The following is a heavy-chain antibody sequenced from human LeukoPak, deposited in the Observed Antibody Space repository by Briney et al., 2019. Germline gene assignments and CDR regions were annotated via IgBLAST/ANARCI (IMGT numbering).Heavy chain of an antibody. D-gene: IGHD2-21*01. CDR3: AAGDSFDY. J-gene: IGHJ4*02. CDR1: GLSFGNYW. CDR2: INQDANER. Sequence: GSLRLSRAVSGLSFGNYWMSWVRQAPGKGLEWVANINQDANERYYVDSVKGRYTISRDNAKNSLYLQLNSLRAEDTAVYYCAAGDSFDYWGQGALVTVSS. V-gene: IGHV3-7*01.